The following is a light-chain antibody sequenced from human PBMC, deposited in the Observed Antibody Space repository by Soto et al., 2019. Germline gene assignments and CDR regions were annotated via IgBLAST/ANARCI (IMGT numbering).Light chain of an antibody. CDR2: DVS. J-gene: IGLJ1*01. V-gene: IGLV2-14*01. CDR1: SSDIGGYDY. CDR3: NSYTTSSSLYV. Sequence: QSVLTQPASVSGSPGQSITISCTGTSSDIGGYDYVSWYQQYPGKAPKLVIYDVSNRPSGVSDRFSGSKSANTASLTISGLQAEDEADYYCNSYTTSSSLYVFGTGTKVTV.